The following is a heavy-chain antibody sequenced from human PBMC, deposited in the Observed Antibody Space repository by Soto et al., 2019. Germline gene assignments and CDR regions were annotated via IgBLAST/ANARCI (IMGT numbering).Heavy chain of an antibody. J-gene: IGHJ4*02. CDR3: ARDTNRLDYDILTGPSIDY. V-gene: IGHV3-33*01. Sequence: GGSLRLSCAASGFTFSSCGMHWVHQAPGKGLEWVAVTWYDGSNKYHADSVKGRFTISRDNSKNTLYLQMNSLRAEDTAVYYCARDTNRLDYDILTGPSIDYWGQGTLVTVSS. CDR1: GFTFSSCG. CDR2: TWYDGSNK. D-gene: IGHD3-9*01.